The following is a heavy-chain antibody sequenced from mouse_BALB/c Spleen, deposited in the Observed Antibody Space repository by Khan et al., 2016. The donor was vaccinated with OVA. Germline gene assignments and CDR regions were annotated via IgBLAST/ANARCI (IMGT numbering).Heavy chain of an antibody. CDR1: GFSFSAYG. J-gene: IGHJ3*01. Sequence: EVQLVESGGDLMKPAGSLKLSCAASGFSFSAYGMSWVRQTSDKRLEWVATINSDGYYTYYPDSVQGRFTITRNNAKNTLYLQMSSLKSEDTAMYYCASHLTGSFAYWGQGTLVTVSA. CDR3: ASHLTGSFAY. V-gene: IGHV5-6*01. CDR2: INSDGYYT.